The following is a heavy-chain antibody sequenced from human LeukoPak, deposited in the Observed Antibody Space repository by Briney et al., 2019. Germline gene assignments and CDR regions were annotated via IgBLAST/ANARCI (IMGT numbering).Heavy chain of an antibody. CDR1: GGSISSGGYY. CDR2: IYHSGST. J-gene: IGHJ6*02. Sequence: PSETLSLTCTVSGGSISSGGYYWSWIRQPPGKGLEWIGYIYHSGSTYYNPSLKSRVTISVDTSKNQFSLKLSSVTAADTAVYYCARKRGRYSYESAYYYYGMDVWGQGTTVTVSS. CDR3: ARKRGRYSYESAYYYYGMDV. D-gene: IGHD5-18*01. V-gene: IGHV4-30-2*01.